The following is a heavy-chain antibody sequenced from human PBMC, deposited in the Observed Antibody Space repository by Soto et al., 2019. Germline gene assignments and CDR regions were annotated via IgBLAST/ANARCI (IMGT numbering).Heavy chain of an antibody. V-gene: IGHV1-8*01. J-gene: IGHJ4*02. Sequence: QVQLVQSGAEVKKPGASVKVSCKASGYTFTNNDINWVRQATGQGPEWLGWMNPDSGDTGYAQNFQGRVTMTRDTSISTAYMELSSLTSKDTAVYYCARVGGNWNDDYFDYWGQGTLVTVSS. CDR2: MNPDSGDT. CDR3: ARVGGNWNDDYFDY. CDR1: GYTFTNND. D-gene: IGHD1-1*01.